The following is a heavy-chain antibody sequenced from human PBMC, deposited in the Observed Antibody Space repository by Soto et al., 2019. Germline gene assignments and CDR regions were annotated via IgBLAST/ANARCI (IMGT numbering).Heavy chain of an antibody. V-gene: IGHV1-18*01. J-gene: IGHJ4*02. CDR1: GYTFTSYF. Sequence: QVQLVQSGAEVKKPGASVKVSCKASGYTFTSYFISWVRQAPGQGIEWMGWISAYNGPTNYAQKQQSRTIMTTDTTTSTAYMEPRRMRSDAPPVYHCARDDPPEHCWGQGNLVNVSS. CDR2: ISAYNGPT. CDR3: ARDDPPEHC.